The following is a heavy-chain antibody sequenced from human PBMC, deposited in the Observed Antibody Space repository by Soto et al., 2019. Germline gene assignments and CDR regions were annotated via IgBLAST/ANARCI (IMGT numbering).Heavy chain of an antibody. Sequence: LSLTCAVSGGSISSGGYSWSWIRQPPGKGLEWIGYIYHSGSTYYNPSLKSRVTISVDRSKNQFSLKLSSVTAADTAVYYCARALGGYDYVFDYWGQGTLVTVSS. V-gene: IGHV4-30-2*01. CDR1: GGSISSGGYS. CDR3: ARALGGYDYVFDY. J-gene: IGHJ4*02. CDR2: IYHSGST. D-gene: IGHD5-12*01.